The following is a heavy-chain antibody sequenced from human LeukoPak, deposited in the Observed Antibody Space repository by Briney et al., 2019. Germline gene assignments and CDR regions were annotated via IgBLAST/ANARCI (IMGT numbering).Heavy chain of an antibody. D-gene: IGHD5-18*01. CDR1: GGTFSSYA. CDR3: ARTDTHTPDFDH. Sequence: SVKVSCKASGGTFSSYAISWVRQAPGQGLEWMGRIIPIFGIANYAQKFQGRVTITADKSTSTAYMELSSLRSEDTAVYYCARTDTHTPDFDHWGQGTLVTVSS. V-gene: IGHV1-69*04. J-gene: IGHJ4*02. CDR2: IIPIFGIA.